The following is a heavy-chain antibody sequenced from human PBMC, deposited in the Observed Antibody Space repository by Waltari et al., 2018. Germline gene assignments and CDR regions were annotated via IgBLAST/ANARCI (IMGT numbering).Heavy chain of an antibody. CDR2: VITSLGIA. J-gene: IGHJ4*02. CDR1: GGTFSSYT. CDR3: ASSPTIAVAGINFDY. V-gene: IGHV1-69*02. D-gene: IGHD6-19*01. Sequence: QVQLVQSGAEVKKPGSSVKVSCKASGGTFSSYTISWVRQAPGQGLEWMGRVITSLGIANYAQKFQGRVTITADKSTSTADMELSSLRSEDTAVYYCASSPTIAVAGINFDYWGQGTLVTVSS.